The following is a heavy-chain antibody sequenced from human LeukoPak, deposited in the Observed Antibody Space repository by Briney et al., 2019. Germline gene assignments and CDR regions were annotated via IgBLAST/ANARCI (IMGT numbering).Heavy chain of an antibody. CDR2: ISSGSNTI. Sequence: PGGALTLSCVASGFSFSDFSIDWVRQAPGKGLEWIAYISSGSNTIYYADFVRGRFTISRDNAKNSLYLQMNNLRADDTAIYYCRGVEWSHPGFTYWGRGTLVTVSS. D-gene: IGHD3-3*01. CDR3: RGVEWSHPGFTY. V-gene: IGHV3-48*01. CDR1: GFSFSDFS. J-gene: IGHJ4*02.